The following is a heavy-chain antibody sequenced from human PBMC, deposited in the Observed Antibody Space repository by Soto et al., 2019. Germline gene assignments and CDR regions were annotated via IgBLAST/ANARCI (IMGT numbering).Heavy chain of an antibody. CDR3: AKVEIGGSYDY. CDR2: ISYDGSNK. Sequence: QVQLAESGGGVVQPGRSLRLSCAASGFTFSSYGMHWVRQAPGKGLEWVAVISYDGSNKYYADSVKGRFTISRDNSKNTLYLQMNSLRAEDTAVYYCAKVEIGGSYDYWGQGTLVTVSS. V-gene: IGHV3-30*18. CDR1: GFTFSSYG. D-gene: IGHD1-26*01. J-gene: IGHJ4*02.